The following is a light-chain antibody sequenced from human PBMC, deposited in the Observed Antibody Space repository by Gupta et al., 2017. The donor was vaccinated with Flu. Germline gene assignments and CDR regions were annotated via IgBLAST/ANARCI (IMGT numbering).Light chain of an antibody. J-gene: IGKJ1*01. CDR1: QTIVIY. CDR2: AAS. V-gene: IGKV1-39*01. CDR3: QQSQSPPWT. Sequence: PSSLSAFVGDTVTMTCRASQTIVIYLKGYQQKPGKAPKLLIYAASSLQSGVPSRFNGSGSGADFTLSISSLQAEDCATYYCQQSQSPPWTFGQGTKVEIK.